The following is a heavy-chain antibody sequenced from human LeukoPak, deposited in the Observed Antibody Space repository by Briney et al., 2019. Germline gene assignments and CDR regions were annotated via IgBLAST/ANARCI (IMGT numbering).Heavy chain of an antibody. Sequence: GGSLRLSRAASGFRFSSHAMSWVRQAPGRGLEWVSGISSSGDATYYADSVRGRFTISRDNSRNTLYLQINSLRAEDTAAYYCATRNFYQSKRYSYYYFDFWGQGTLVTVPS. CDR3: ATRNFYQSKRYSYYYFDF. CDR2: ISSSGDAT. V-gene: IGHV3-23*01. D-gene: IGHD3-22*01. J-gene: IGHJ4*02. CDR1: GFRFSSHA.